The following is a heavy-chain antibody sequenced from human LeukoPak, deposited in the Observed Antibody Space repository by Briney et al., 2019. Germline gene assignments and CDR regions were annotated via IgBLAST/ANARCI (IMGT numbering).Heavy chain of an antibody. D-gene: IGHD3-3*01. CDR1: GYTFTSYG. J-gene: IGHJ6*02. CDR2: ISAYNGNT. Sequence: ASVKVSCKASGYTFTSYGISWVRQAPGQGLEWMGWISAYNGNTNYAQKLQGRVTMTTDTSTSTAYMELRSLRSDDTAVYYCAREATEDDFWSGSYGMEVWGQGTTVTVSS. CDR3: AREATEDDFWSGSYGMEV. V-gene: IGHV1-18*01.